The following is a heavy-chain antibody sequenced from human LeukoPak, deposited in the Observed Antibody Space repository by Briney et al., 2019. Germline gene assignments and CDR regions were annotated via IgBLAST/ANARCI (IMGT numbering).Heavy chain of an antibody. D-gene: IGHD3-10*01. V-gene: IGHV3-48*03. Sequence: PGGSLRLSCAASGFTFSSYEMNWVRQAPGKGLEWVSYISSSGSTIYYADSVKGRFTISRDNAKNSLYLQMNSLRAEDMAVYYCARDLPVYYYGSGSYSGYYGMDVWGKGTTVTVSS. CDR2: ISSSGSTI. J-gene: IGHJ6*04. CDR3: ARDLPVYYYGSGSYSGYYGMDV. CDR1: GFTFSSYE.